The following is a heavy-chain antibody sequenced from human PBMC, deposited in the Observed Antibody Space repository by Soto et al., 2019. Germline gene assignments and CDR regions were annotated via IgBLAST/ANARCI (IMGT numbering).Heavy chain of an antibody. CDR3: ARDGGRHSGGIDY. V-gene: IGHV1-69*01. Sequence: QVQLVQSGAEVKKPGSSVKVSCKASGGTFSSYSINWVRQAPGQGLEWMGEIIPLSGTATYAQKFQGRVTITADESTSTAYMELSSLRSEGTAVYYCARDGGRHSGGIDYWGQGTLVTVSS. CDR2: IIPLSGTA. D-gene: IGHD1-26*01. CDR1: GGTFSSYS. J-gene: IGHJ4*02.